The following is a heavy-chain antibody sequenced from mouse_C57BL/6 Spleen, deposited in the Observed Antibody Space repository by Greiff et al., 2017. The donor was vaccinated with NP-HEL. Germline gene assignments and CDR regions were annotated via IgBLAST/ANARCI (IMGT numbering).Heavy chain of an antibody. CDR1: GYTFTSYW. J-gene: IGHJ3*01. Sequence: QVQLQQPGAELVRPGSSVKLSCKASGYTFTSYWMHWVKQRPIQGLEWIGNIDPSDSETHYNQKFKDKATLTVDKSSSTAYMQLSSLTSEDSAVYYGAREHYYGSRSWFAYWGQGTLVTVSA. V-gene: IGHV1-52*01. D-gene: IGHD1-1*01. CDR3: AREHYYGSRSWFAY. CDR2: IDPSDSET.